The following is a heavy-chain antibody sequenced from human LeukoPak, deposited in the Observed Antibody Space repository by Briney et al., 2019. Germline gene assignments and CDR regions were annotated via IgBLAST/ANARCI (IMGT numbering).Heavy chain of an antibody. CDR1: GYTLTELS. Sequence: ASVXVSCKVSGYTLTELSMHWVRQAPGKGLEWMGGFDPEDGETIYAQKFQGRVTMTEDTSTDTAYMELSSLRSEDTAVYYCATTILRLDAFDIWGQGTMVTVSS. D-gene: IGHD2-21*01. CDR3: ATTILRLDAFDI. CDR2: FDPEDGET. V-gene: IGHV1-24*01. J-gene: IGHJ3*02.